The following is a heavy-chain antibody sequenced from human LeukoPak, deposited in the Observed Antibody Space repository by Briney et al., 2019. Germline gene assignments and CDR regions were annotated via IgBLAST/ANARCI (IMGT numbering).Heavy chain of an antibody. CDR1: GFTFSSYG. CDR2: IWYDGSNK. V-gene: IGHV3-33*01. J-gene: IGHJ4*02. Sequence: GGSLRPSCAASGFTFSSYGMHWVRQAPGKGLEWVAVIWYDGSNKYYADSVKGRFTISRDNSKNTLYLQMNSLRAEDTAVYYCARGTARGRFDYWGQGTLVTVSS. D-gene: IGHD6-6*01. CDR3: ARGTARGRFDY.